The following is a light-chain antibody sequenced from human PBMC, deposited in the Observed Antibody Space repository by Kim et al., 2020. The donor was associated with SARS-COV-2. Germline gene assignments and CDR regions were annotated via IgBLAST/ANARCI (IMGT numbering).Light chain of an antibody. CDR2: GAS. J-gene: IGKJ4*01. V-gene: IGKV3-20*01. CDR1: QSVSSTY. CDR3: QQYCSSPPLT. Sequence: PGERAPLPARARQSVSSTYLDWCHKKTGQAPRLLIYGASSRATGIPDRVSGSGSGTEFTLTISRLEPEDFSVYNCQQYCSSPPLTFGGGTKVDIK.